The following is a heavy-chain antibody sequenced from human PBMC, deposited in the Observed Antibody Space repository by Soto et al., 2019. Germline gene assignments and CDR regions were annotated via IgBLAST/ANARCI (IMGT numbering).Heavy chain of an antibody. D-gene: IGHD3-22*01. CDR3: ARGYDYLIDY. J-gene: IGHJ4*02. CDR1: GFTFSASW. Sequence: GGSLRLSCAASGFTFSASWMNWVRQTPGKGPEWVANMNTDGRVKNDAESVRGRFTISRDNAKNSLYPQMNSPRAEDTAVYSCARGYDYLIDYWGQGTPVTVSS. CDR2: MNTDGRVK. V-gene: IGHV3-7*01.